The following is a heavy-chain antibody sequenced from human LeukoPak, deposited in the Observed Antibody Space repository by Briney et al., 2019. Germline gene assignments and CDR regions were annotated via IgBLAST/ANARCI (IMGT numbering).Heavy chain of an antibody. J-gene: IGHJ4*02. CDR2: INSDGSST. D-gene: IGHD4-17*01. CDR1: GFTFDDYA. Sequence: GRSLRLSCAASGFTFDDYAMHWVRQAPGKGLVWVSRINSDGSSTSYADYVKGRFTISRDNAKNTLYLQMNSLRAEDTAVYYCARWGYTVTTSHWGQGTLVTVSS. CDR3: ARWGYTVTTSH. V-gene: IGHV3-74*01.